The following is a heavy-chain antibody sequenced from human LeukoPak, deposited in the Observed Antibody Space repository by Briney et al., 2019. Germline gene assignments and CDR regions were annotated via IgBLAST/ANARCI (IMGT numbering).Heavy chain of an antibody. Sequence: ASVKVSCKASGYTFTGYYMHWVRQAPGQGLEWMGWINPNSGGTNYAQKFQGRVTMTRDTSISTAYMELSRLRSGDTAVYYCARNYYGSGSYSSWGDAFDIWGQGTMVTVSS. V-gene: IGHV1-2*02. CDR2: INPNSGGT. CDR3: ARNYYGSGSYSSWGDAFDI. CDR1: GYTFTGYY. D-gene: IGHD3-10*01. J-gene: IGHJ3*02.